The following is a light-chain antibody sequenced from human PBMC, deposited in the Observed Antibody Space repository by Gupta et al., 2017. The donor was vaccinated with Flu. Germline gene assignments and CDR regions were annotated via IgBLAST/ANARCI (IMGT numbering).Light chain of an antibody. CDR3: ASWDDSLNGGV. Sequence: VTISCSGSSSNIGSNTVNSYQQLPRTDPKLLIYSNNQRPSGVPDRFSGSKSDTSASLAISGLQSEDEADYYCASWDDSLNGGVFGGGTKLTVL. J-gene: IGLJ3*02. CDR2: SNN. CDR1: SSNIGSNT. V-gene: IGLV1-44*01.